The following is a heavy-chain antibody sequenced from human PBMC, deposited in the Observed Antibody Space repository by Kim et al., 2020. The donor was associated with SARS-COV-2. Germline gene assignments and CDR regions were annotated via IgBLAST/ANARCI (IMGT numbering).Heavy chain of an antibody. Sequence: RVTISVDTSKNQFSLKLSSVTAADTAVYYCARSWPGITIFGVSPSVRFDYWGQGTLVTVSS. CDR3: ARSWPGITIFGVSPSVRFDY. D-gene: IGHD3-3*01. V-gene: IGHV4-34*01. J-gene: IGHJ4*02.